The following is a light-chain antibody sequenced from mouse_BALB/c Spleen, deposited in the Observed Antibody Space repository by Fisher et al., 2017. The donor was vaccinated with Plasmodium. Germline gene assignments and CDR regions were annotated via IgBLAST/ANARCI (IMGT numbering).Light chain of an antibody. J-gene: IGKJ5*01. Sequence: DIVMTQSPVTLSVTPGDSVSLSCRVSQSISHNLHWYQQKSHESPRLLINYTSQSISGIPSRFSGSGSGTDFTLSINSVETEDFGMYFCQQSNSWPLTFGAGTKLELK. V-gene: IGKV5-43*01. CDR3: QQSNSWPLT. CDR2: YTS. CDR1: QSISHN.